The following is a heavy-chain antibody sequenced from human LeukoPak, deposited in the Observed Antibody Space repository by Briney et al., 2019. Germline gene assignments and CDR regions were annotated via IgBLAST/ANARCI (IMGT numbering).Heavy chain of an antibody. J-gene: IGHJ6*02. V-gene: IGHV4-59*01. CDR2: IYYSGST. CDR3: ASSSGRYFPYGMDV. CDR1: GGSISSYY. Sequence: SETLSLTCTVSGGSISSYYWSWIRQPPGKGLEWIGYIYYSGSTNYNPSLKSRVTISVDTSKNQFSLKLSSVTAADTAVYYCASSSGRYFPYGMDVWGQGTTVTVSS. D-gene: IGHD1-26*01.